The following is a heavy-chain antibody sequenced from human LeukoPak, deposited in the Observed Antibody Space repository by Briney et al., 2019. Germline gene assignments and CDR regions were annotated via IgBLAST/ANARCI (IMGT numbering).Heavy chain of an antibody. CDR1: GGSISSISSNNYH. CDR2: IYYSGST. J-gene: IGHJ4*02. Sequence: SETLSLTCIVSGGSISSISSNNYHWGWIRQPPGKGLEWIGSIYYSGSTYYNPSLKSRVTISVDTSKNQFSLKLSSVTAADTAVYYCARVGITMIVVVIGDPPTPTSLGHYYFDYWGQGTLVTVSS. V-gene: IGHV4-39*01. D-gene: IGHD3-22*01. CDR3: ARVGITMIVVVIGDPPTPTSLGHYYFDY.